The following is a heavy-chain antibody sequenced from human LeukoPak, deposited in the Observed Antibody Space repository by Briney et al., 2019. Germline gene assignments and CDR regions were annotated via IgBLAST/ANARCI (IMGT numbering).Heavy chain of an antibody. CDR2: IDTNTGKP. Sequence: PGASVKVSCKASGYTFTSYAMNWVRQAPGQGLEWMGWIDTNTGKPTYAQGFTGRFVFSLDTSVNTAYLQISGLKAEDTAVYYCARTSTHSSGWFRVPPLFDYWGQGTLVTVSS. J-gene: IGHJ4*02. D-gene: IGHD6-19*01. V-gene: IGHV7-4-1*02. CDR3: ARTSTHSSGWFRVPPLFDY. CDR1: GYTFTSYA.